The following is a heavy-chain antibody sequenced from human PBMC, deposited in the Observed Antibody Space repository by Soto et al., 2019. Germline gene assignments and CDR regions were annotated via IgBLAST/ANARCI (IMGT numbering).Heavy chain of an antibody. CDR1: GFSFTTYW. Sequence: GESLKISCKGSGFSFTTYWIAWVRQRPGKDLEWMGIIYPNDADTRYNPSFQGQVTISADKPISTAYLQWTSLKTSDTAMYYCARVPSVVTPGNDYFGVDVWGQGTTVTVSS. CDR2: IYPNDADT. V-gene: IGHV5-51*04. D-gene: IGHD2-2*01. CDR3: ARVPSVVTPGNDYFGVDV. J-gene: IGHJ6*02.